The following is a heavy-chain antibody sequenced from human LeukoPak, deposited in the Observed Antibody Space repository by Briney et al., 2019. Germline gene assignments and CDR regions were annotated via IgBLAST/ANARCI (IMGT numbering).Heavy chain of an antibody. CDR3: ARDFMATITDY. J-gene: IGHJ4*02. Sequence: PGGSLRLSCAASGFTFSSYGMHWVRQAPGKGLEWVAVIWYDGSNKYYAASVKGRFTISRDNSKNTLYLQMNSLRAEDTAVYYCARDFMATITDYWGQGTLVTVSS. V-gene: IGHV3-33*01. CDR1: GFTFSSYG. D-gene: IGHD5-24*01. CDR2: IWYDGSNK.